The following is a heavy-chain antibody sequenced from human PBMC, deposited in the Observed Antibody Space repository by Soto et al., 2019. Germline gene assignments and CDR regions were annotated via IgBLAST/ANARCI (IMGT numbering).Heavy chain of an antibody. D-gene: IGHD6-19*01. V-gene: IGHV4-34*01. CDR2: VNHNGRN. J-gene: IGHJ3*01. CDR3: ARGGSSDWQVAFDF. CDR1: GGSFSGYF. Sequence: SETLSLTCAVYGGSFSGYFWNWIRQTPGKGLEWIGKVNHNGRNNYNPPLKSRVTISLDMSKNQISLKLTSVTAADTAVYYCARGGSSDWQVAFDFWGQGTMVTVSS.